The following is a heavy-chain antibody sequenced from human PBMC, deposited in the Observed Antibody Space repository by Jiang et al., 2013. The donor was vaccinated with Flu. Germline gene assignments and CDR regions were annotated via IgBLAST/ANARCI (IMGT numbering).Heavy chain of an antibody. D-gene: IGHD2-2*01. V-gene: IGHV4-59*08. J-gene: IGHJ4*02. Sequence: GPGLVKPSETLSLTCTVSGGSISSYYWSWIRQPPGKGLEWIGYIYYSGSTNYNPSLKSRVTISVDTSKNQFSLKLSSVTAADTAVYYCARLRDIVVVPAAYYFDYWGQGTLVTVSS. CDR1: GGSISSYY. CDR2: IYYSGST. CDR3: ARLRDIVVVPAAYYFDY.